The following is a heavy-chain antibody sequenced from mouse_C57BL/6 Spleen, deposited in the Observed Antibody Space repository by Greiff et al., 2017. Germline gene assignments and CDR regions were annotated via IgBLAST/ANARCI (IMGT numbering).Heavy chain of an antibody. CDR3: ASEEWFAY. J-gene: IGHJ3*01. CDR2: INPNHGTT. V-gene: IGHV1-39*01. CDR1: GYSFTDYN. Sequence: EVQLQQSGPELVKPGASVKLSCKASGYSFTDYNMHWVKQSNGKSLEWIGVINPNHGTTSYNQKFKGKATLTVDQSSSTAYMQLSSLTSEDSAVYYCASEEWFAYWGQGTLVTVSA.